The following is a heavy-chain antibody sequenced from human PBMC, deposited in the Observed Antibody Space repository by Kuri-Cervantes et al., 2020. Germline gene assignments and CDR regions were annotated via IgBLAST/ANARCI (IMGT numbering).Heavy chain of an antibody. Sequence: GGSLRLSCAASGFTFSSYGMHWVRQAPGKGLEWVSSILKSSTTIYYADSVTGRFTISRDNAKNSLYLQMDSLRAEDTAVYYCARAGFGYWGQGTLVTVSS. CDR3: ARAGFGY. CDR2: ILKSSTTI. CDR1: GFTFSSYG. J-gene: IGHJ4*02. V-gene: IGHV3-48*01.